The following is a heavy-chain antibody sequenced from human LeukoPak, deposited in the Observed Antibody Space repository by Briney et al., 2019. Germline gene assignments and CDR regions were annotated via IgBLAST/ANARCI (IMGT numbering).Heavy chain of an antibody. CDR3: ARPYCSGGSCYISP. CDR1: GGSISSGDYY. J-gene: IGHJ5*02. V-gene: IGHV4-30-4*01. D-gene: IGHD2-15*01. CDR2: IYYSGST. Sequence: PSETLSLTCTVSGGSISSGDYYWSWLRQPPGKGLEWIGYIYYSGSTYYNPPLKSRVTISVDTSKNQFSLKLSSVTAADTAVYYCARPYCSGGSCYISPWGQGTLVTVSS.